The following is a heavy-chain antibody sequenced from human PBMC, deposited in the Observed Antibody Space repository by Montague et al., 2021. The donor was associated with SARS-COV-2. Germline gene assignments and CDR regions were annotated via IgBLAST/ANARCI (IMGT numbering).Heavy chain of an antibody. Sequence: TRSLTCAVYGGSFSGYYWNWIRQPPGKGLEWIGEINHSGSTNYNPSLKSRVTMSVDTSKNQFSLKLSSVTAADTAVYYCARGARQGYGFRLGSFDSWGQGTLVTVSS. CDR1: GGSFSGYY. CDR3: ARGARQGYGFRLGSFDS. J-gene: IGHJ4*02. CDR2: INHSGST. V-gene: IGHV4-34*01. D-gene: IGHD3-10*01.